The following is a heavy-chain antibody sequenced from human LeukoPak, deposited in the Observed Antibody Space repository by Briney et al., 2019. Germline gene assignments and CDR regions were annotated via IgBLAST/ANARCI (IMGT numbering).Heavy chain of an antibody. CDR1: GFTFSSYS. CDR2: ISSSSSYI. Sequence: GGSLRLSCAASGFTFSSYSMNWVRQAPGKGLEWVSSISSSSSYIYYADSVKGRFTISRDNAKNSLYLQMNSLRAEDTAVYYCARNQEPPTYYDFWSGYSPVGCMDVWGQGTTVTVSS. V-gene: IGHV3-21*01. CDR3: ARNQEPPTYYDFWSGYSPVGCMDV. D-gene: IGHD3-3*01. J-gene: IGHJ6*02.